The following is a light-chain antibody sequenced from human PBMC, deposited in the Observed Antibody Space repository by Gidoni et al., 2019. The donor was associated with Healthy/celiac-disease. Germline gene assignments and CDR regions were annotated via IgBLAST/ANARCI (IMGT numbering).Light chain of an antibody. CDR3: QQYNSYPWT. V-gene: IGKV1-16*02. CDR2: AAS. CDR1: QGISNY. J-gene: IGKJ1*01. Sequence: DIQMTQSPSSLSASVGDRVTVTKSFNRGECQGISNYLAWFQQKPGKAPKSLIYAASSLQSEVPSKFSGSGSGTDFTLTISSLQPEDFATYYCQQYNSYPWTFGQGTKVEIK.